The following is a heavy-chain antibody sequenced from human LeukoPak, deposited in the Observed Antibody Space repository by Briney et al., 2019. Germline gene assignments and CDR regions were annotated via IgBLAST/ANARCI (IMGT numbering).Heavy chain of an antibody. CDR2: MDPNRGNT. CDR1: GYTFTSYD. CDR3: ARGWVNCSGGSCYSSWFDP. D-gene: IGHD2-15*01. V-gene: IGHV1-8*01. J-gene: IGHJ5*02. Sequence: ASVKVSCKASGYTFTSYDINWVRQATGQGLEWMGWMDPNRGNTGYAQKFQGRVTMTRNTSISTAYMELSSLRSEDTAVYYCARGWVNCSGGSCYSSWFDPWGQGTLVTVSS.